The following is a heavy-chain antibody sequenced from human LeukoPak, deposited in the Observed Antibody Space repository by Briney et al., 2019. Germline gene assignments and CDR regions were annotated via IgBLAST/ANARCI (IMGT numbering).Heavy chain of an antibody. Sequence: PSETLSPTCAVYGGSFSGYYWSWIRQPPGKGLEWIGEINHSGSTNYNPSLKGRVTISVDTSKNQFSLKLSSVTAADTAVYYCASSNLEYALDYWGQGTLVTVSS. CDR3: ASSNLEYALDY. J-gene: IGHJ4*02. V-gene: IGHV4-34*01. D-gene: IGHD2-8*01. CDR1: GGSFSGYY. CDR2: INHSGST.